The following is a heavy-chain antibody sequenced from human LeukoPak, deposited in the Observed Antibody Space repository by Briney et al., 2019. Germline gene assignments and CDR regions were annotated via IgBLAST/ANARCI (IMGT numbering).Heavy chain of an antibody. V-gene: IGHV4-39*07. CDR1: GGSISSSSYY. CDR3: ARDYQGGATAADFYVDY. J-gene: IGHJ4*02. D-gene: IGHD1-26*01. CDR2: IYYSGST. Sequence: SETLSLTCTVSGGSISSSSYYWGWIRQPPGKGLEWIGSIYYSGSTYYNPSLKSRVTISVDTSKNQFSLKLSSVTAADTAVYYCARDYQGGATAADFYVDYWAREPWSPSPQ.